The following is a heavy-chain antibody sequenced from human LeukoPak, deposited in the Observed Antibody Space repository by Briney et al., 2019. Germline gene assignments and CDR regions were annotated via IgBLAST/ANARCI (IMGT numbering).Heavy chain of an antibody. Sequence: GASVKVCCKASGYTFTSYGIGWVRQAPGHGLKCVGWISAYNGKTNSAQKLHRRVTMTTATSTSPTYLELWRLRAYDPRVYYCSTRGLVEMATTNEPDYWGQGTLVTVSS. CDR3: STRGLVEMATTNEPDY. CDR1: GYTFTSYG. J-gene: IGHJ4*02. CDR2: ISAYNGKT. V-gene: IGHV1-18*01. D-gene: IGHD5-24*01.